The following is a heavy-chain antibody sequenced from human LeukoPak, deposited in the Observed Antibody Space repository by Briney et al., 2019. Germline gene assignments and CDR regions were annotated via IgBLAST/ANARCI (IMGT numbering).Heavy chain of an antibody. CDR1: GYTFTSYY. J-gene: IGHJ6*02. D-gene: IGHD1-26*01. CDR3: ASWVYSGSYYYGMDV. CDR2: INPSGGST. V-gene: IGHV1-46*01. Sequence: ASVKVSYKASGYTFTSYYMHWVRQAPGQGLEWMGIINPSGGSTSYAQKFQGRVTMTRDTSTSTVYMELSSLRSEDTAVYYCASWVYSGSYYYGMDVWGQGTTVTVSS.